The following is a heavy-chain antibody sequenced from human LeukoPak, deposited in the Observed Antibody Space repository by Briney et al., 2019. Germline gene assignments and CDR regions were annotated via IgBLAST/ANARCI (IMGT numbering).Heavy chain of an antibody. CDR1: GFTFSSYA. V-gene: IGHV3-23*01. J-gene: IGHJ4*02. D-gene: IGHD3-10*01. Sequence: GGSLRLSCAASGFTFSSYAMSWVRQAPGKGLEWVSSISGSGGSTYYADSVKGRFTISRDNSKNTLYLQMNSLRAEDTAVYYCAKDYYGSGSYPYYFDYWGQGTLVTVSS. CDR2: ISGSGGST. CDR3: AKDYYGSGSYPYYFDY.